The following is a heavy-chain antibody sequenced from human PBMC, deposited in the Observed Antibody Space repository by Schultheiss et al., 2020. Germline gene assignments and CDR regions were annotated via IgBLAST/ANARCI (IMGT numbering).Heavy chain of an antibody. V-gene: IGHV3-33*01. CDR2: IWYDGSNK. Sequence: GGSLRLSCAGSGFTFRNYGMHWVRQAPGKGLEWVAVIWYDGSNKYYADSVKGRFTISRDNSKNTLYLQMNSLRAEDTAVYYCARGAREQLVGFSYYYYMDVWGQGTLVTVSS. CDR3: ARGAREQLVGFSYYYYMDV. J-gene: IGHJ6*03. CDR1: GFTFRNYG. D-gene: IGHD6-6*01.